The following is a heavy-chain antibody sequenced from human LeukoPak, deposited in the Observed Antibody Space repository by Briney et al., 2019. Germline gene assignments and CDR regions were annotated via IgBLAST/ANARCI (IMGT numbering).Heavy chain of an antibody. J-gene: IGHJ4*02. CDR3: AREAEITRFDY. CDR2: TSYRSKWYN. CDR1: VDSLSSTSAE. D-gene: IGHD5-24*01. Sequence: SQTLSLSCAISVDSLSSTSAEWNWIRQSPSRGLGWLGRTSYRSKWYNDDAVSVKSRITITPDTSKNQFSLQLNSVTPEDTAVYYCAREAEITRFDYWGQGTLVTLSS. V-gene: IGHV6-1*01.